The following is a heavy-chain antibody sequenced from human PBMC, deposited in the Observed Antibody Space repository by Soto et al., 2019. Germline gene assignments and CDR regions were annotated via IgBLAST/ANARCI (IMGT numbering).Heavy chain of an antibody. CDR2: IYSGGST. CDR3: AKGYCSGGSCYDSSGYYFDY. J-gene: IGHJ4*02. D-gene: IGHD2-15*01. CDR1: GFTVSSNY. V-gene: IGHV3-53*04. Sequence: GGSLRLSCAASGFTVSSNYMSWVRQAPGKGLEWVSVIYSGGSTYYADSGKGRFTISRHNSKNTLYLQMNSLRAEDTAVYYGAKGYCSGGSCYDSSGYYFDYWGQGTLVTVSS.